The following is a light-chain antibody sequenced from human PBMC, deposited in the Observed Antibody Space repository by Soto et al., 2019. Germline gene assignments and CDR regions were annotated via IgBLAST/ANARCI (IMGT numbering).Light chain of an antibody. J-gene: IGLJ2*01. CDR3: ETWDSNSHVL. CDR1: SGHSSYI. CDR2: LEGSGSY. V-gene: IGLV4-60*03. Sequence: QSVLTQSSSASASLGSSVKLTCTLSSGHSSYIIAWHQQQPGKAPRYLMKLEGSGSYNKGSGVPDRFSGSSSGADRYLTISNVQSEDEADYYCETWDSNSHVLFGGGTKLTVL.